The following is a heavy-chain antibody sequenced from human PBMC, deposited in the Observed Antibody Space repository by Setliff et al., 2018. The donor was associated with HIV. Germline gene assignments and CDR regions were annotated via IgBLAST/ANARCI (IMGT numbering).Heavy chain of an antibody. CDR2: IRSKAYGGTT. CDR3: EASYCSGGSCYPDAFNI. V-gene: IGHV3-49*04. J-gene: IGHJ3*02. Sequence: GGSLRLSCTASGFTFGDYGVSWVRQAPGKGLEWVGFIRSKAYGGTTGYADSVKGRFTISRDNAKNTLYLQMNSLRAEDTAVYYCEASYCSGGSCYPDAFNIWGQGTMVTVSS. CDR1: GFTFGDYG. D-gene: IGHD2-15*01.